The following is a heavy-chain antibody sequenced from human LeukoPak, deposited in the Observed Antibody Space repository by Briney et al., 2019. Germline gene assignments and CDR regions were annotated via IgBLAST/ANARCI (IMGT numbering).Heavy chain of an antibody. J-gene: IGHJ6*02. CDR1: GFTFSSYG. CDR3: ARAPGLVVAGTDYYYGMDV. V-gene: IGHV3-30*02. Sequence: GGSLRHSCAASGFTFSSYGMHWVRQAPGKGLEWVAFIRYDGSNKYYADSVKGRFTISRDNSKNTLYLQMNSLRAEDTAVYYCARAPGLVVAGTDYYYGMDVWGQGTTVTVSS. CDR2: IRYDGSNK. D-gene: IGHD6-19*01.